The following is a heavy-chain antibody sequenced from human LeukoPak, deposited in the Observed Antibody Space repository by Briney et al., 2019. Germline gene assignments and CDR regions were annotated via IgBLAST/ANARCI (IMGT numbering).Heavy chain of an antibody. CDR3: AKDNVDTAMAMGVFDC. CDR2: ISWNSGSI. CDR1: GFTFDDYA. D-gene: IGHD5-18*01. V-gene: IGHV3-9*01. J-gene: IGHJ4*02. Sequence: GGSLRLSYAASGFTFDDYAMHWVRQAPGKGLEWVSGISWNSGSIGYADSVKGRFTISRDNAKNSLYLQMNSLRAEDTALYYCAKDNVDTAMAMGVFDCWGQGTLVTVSS.